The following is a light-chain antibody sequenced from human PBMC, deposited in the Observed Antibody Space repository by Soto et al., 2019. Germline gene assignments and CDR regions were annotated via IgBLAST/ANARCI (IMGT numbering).Light chain of an antibody. J-gene: IGKJ5*01. CDR2: DTS. Sequence: EIVLTQSPATLSLSPGERDTLSCRASQSVSRNLAWYQQKPGQAPRLLIYDTSNRATGIPARFSGSGSGTDFTLTISSLEPEDFAVYYCQQRSNWPLTFGQGTRLEIK. CDR3: QQRSNWPLT. V-gene: IGKV3-11*01. CDR1: QSVSRN.